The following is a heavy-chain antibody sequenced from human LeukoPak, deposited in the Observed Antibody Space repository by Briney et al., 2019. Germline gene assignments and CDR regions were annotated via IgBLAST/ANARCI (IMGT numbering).Heavy chain of an antibody. CDR3: ARDQGGDFWSDTYYYYYMDV. Sequence: SETLSLTCAVYGGSFSGYYWSWIRQPPGKGLEWIGEINHSGSTNYNPSLKSRVTISVDKSKNQFSLKLSSVTAADTAVYYCARDQGGDFWSDTYYYYYMDVWGKGTTVTVSS. V-gene: IGHV4-34*01. J-gene: IGHJ6*03. CDR1: GGSFSGYY. CDR2: INHSGST. D-gene: IGHD3-3*01.